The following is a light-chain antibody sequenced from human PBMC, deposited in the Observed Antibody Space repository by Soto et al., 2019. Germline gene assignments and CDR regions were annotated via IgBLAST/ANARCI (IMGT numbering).Light chain of an antibody. CDR3: QSYDNSLTGWV. Sequence: QAVVTQPPSVSGAPGQRVTISCTGSSSNIGAGYDVHWYQQFPGTAPKPLIYGNNNRPSGVPDRFSGSKSGTSASLAITGLQAEDEADYYCQSYDNSLTGWVFGGGTKLTVL. J-gene: IGLJ3*02. V-gene: IGLV1-40*01. CDR1: SSNIGAGYD. CDR2: GNN.